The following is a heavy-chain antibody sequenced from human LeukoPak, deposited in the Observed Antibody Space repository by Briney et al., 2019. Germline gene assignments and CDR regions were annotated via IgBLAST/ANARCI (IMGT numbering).Heavy chain of an antibody. V-gene: IGHV4-34*01. CDR3: ARAYHSSGYHNWFDA. CDR1: GGSFSGYY. J-gene: IGHJ5*02. D-gene: IGHD3-22*01. CDR2: INHSGST. Sequence: SETLSLTCAVDGGSFSGYYWSWIRQPPGKGLEWIGEINHSGSTNYNPSLKSRVTISVDTSKNQFSLKLSSVTAADTAVYYCARAYHSSGYHNWFDAWGQGTLVTVSS.